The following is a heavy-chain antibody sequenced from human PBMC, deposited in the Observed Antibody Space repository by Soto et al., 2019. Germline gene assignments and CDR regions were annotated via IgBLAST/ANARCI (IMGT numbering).Heavy chain of an antibody. CDR3: ARASEYTSGHHRFDY. CDR1: GGSVSSGRYY. J-gene: IGHJ4*02. CDR2: IYYTGST. Sequence: SETLSLTCTVSGGSVSSGRYYWSWIRQPPGKGLEWIGYIYYTGSTSYNPSLKSRVTISLDTSKNQFSLKLSSVTAADTAVYFCARASEYTSGHHRFDYWGQGTLVTSPQ. V-gene: IGHV4-61*01. D-gene: IGHD5-18*01.